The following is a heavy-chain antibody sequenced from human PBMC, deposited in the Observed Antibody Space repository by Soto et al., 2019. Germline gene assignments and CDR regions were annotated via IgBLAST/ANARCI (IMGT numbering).Heavy chain of an antibody. CDR2: INPSSGGT. CDR1: GYTFTGHH. J-gene: IGHJ6*01. D-gene: IGHD2-15*01. V-gene: IGHV1-2*02. Sequence: ASVKVSCKASGYTFTGHHIHWVRQAPGQGLEWMGWINPSSGGTNYAQKFQGRVTMTRDTSVSTAYMEVSSLTSDDTAVYFCTSLSSEPPGSDSPSYYYAMDVWGQGTTVTVSS. CDR3: TSLSSEPPGSDSPSYYYAMDV.